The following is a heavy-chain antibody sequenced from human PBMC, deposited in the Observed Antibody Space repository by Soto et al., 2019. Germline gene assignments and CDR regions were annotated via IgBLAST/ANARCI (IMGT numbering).Heavy chain of an antibody. CDR1: GFTFSTYN. V-gene: IGHV3-48*01. J-gene: IGHJ3*01. D-gene: IGHD3-10*01. CDR2: ISDSSSTI. Sequence: GSLRLSCAASGFTFSTYNMNWVRQAPGKGLEWVSYISDSSSTIHYADSVKGRFTISRDNAKNSLYLQMNSLRAEDTAVYYCARGDRGGFDLWGHGTVVTVSS. CDR3: ARGDRGGFDL.